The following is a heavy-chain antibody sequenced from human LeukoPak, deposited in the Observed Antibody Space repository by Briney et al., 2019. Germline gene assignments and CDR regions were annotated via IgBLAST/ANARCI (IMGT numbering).Heavy chain of an antibody. CDR1: GGSISSGDYY. CDR3: ARHGASGSYQEGYFDY. Sequence: SSETLSLTCTVSGGSISSGDYYWSWIRQPPGKGLEWIGYIYYSGSTYYNPSLKSRVTISVDTSKNQFSLKLSSVTAADTAVYYCARHGASGSYQEGYFDYWGQGTLVTVSS. V-gene: IGHV4-30-4*01. CDR2: IYYSGST. J-gene: IGHJ4*02. D-gene: IGHD1-26*01.